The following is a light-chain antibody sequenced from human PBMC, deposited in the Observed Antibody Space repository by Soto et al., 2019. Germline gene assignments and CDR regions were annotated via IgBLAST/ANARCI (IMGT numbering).Light chain of an antibody. CDR1: NSNIGRNY. CDR3: ATWDNTLSVEV. CDR2: GNN. V-gene: IGLV1-51*01. Sequence: QSVLTQPPSVSAAPGQKVTISCFGSNSNIGRNYVSWYQQLPGTAPKLLIYGNNNRHSGITDRISGSKSGTSATLGITGLQPGDEADYYCATWDNTLSVEVFGGGTKLIVL. J-gene: IGLJ3*02.